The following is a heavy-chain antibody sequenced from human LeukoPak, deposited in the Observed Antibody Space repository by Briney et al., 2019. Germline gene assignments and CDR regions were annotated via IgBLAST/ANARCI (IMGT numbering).Heavy chain of an antibody. CDR2: IYYSGGT. V-gene: IGHV4-59*01. Sequence: SETLSLTCTVSGGSISSYYWSWVRQPPGKGLEGSGYIYYSGGTNYNPSLTSRGTISVDTSKNQFSLKLSSVTAADTAVYYCARGASYSSSWYFGSITGTTPLYGMDVWGQGTTVTVSS. CDR3: ARGASYSSSWYFGSITGTTPLYGMDV. D-gene: IGHD6-13*01. CDR1: GGSISSYY. J-gene: IGHJ6*02.